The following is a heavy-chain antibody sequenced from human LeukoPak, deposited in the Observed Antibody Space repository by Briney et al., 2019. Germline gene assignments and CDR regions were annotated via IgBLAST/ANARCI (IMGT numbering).Heavy chain of an antibody. J-gene: IGHJ4*02. V-gene: IGHV2-5*01. CDR1: VFSLRTSGVG. CDR3: AHSFTFGGVPFDY. Sequence: SGPTLVNLTQTRTLTCTFYVFSLRTSGVGVGWIRQPPGKALEWLALLYWNDDKRYSQSLKSRLTLTRATSKNQVLLIINNLDPVDTATYSCAHSFTFGGVPFDYWGQGTLVTVSS. CDR2: LYWNDDK. D-gene: IGHD3-16*01.